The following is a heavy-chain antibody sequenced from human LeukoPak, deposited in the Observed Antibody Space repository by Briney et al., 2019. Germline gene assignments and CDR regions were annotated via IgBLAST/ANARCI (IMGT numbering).Heavy chain of an antibody. CDR3: AKDRSGSYSRVDAFDI. J-gene: IGHJ3*02. V-gene: IGHV3-30*18. CDR1: GFTFSSYG. D-gene: IGHD1-26*01. CDR2: ISYDGSNK. Sequence: GGSLRLSCAASGFTFSSYGMHWVRQAPGKGLEWVAVISYDGSNKYYADSVKGRFTISRDNSKNTLYLQMNSLRAEDTAVYYCAKDRSGSYSRVDAFDIWGQGTMVTVSS.